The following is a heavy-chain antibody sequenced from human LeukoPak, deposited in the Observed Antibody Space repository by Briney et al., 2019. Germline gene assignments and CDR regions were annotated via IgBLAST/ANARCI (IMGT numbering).Heavy chain of an antibody. J-gene: IGHJ5*02. CDR2: MNPNSGNT. Sequence: ASVKVSCKASGSTFTSYDINWVRQATGQGLEWMGWMNPNSGNTGYAQKFQGRVTMTRNTSISTAYMELSSLRSEDTAVYYCARDQDIVVVVAALRQREMGGFDPWGQGTLVTVSS. CDR3: ARDQDIVVVVAALRQREMGGFDP. D-gene: IGHD2-15*01. V-gene: IGHV1-8*01. CDR1: GSTFTSYD.